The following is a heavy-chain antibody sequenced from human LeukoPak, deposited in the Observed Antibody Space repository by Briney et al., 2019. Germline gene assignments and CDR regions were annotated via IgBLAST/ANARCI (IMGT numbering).Heavy chain of an antibody. CDR1: GDSVTSNY. CDR3: ARGGSPTRGRFDY. Sequence: SETLSLTCTVSGDSVTSNYWSWIRQPPGKGLEWIGEINHSGSTNYNPSLKSRVTISVDTSKNQFSLKLSSVTAADTAVYYCARGGSPTRGRFDYWGQGTLVTVSS. J-gene: IGHJ4*02. CDR2: INHSGST. V-gene: IGHV4-34*01. D-gene: IGHD3-10*01.